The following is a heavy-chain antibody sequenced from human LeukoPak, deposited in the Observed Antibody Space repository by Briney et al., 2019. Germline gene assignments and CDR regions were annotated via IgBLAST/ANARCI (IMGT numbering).Heavy chain of an antibody. CDR3: ARDQTATTPRISYYYAMDV. CDR1: GFTFSDHY. CDR2: ISSGGNTI. J-gene: IGHJ6*02. D-gene: IGHD5-24*01. Sequence: GGSLRLSCAASGFTFSDHYMSWIRQAPGKGLEWVSYISSGGNTIYYADSVKGRFTISRDNAKNSLYLQMNSLRAEDTAVYYCARDQTATTPRISYYYAMDVWGQGTTVTVSS. V-gene: IGHV3-11*01.